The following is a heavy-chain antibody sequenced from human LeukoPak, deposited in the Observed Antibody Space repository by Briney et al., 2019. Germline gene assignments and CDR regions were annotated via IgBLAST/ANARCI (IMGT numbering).Heavy chain of an antibody. CDR2: IYPGDSDT. Sequence: GESLKISFQGSGYRFTSYWIGWVRQMPGKGLEWMGIIYPGDSDTRYSPSFQGQVTVSADKSISTAYLQWSSLKASDTAMYYCARGEYNSGSYQEYYFDYWGQGTLVTVSS. J-gene: IGHJ4*02. CDR3: ARGEYNSGSYQEYYFDY. V-gene: IGHV5-51*01. D-gene: IGHD1-26*01. CDR1: GYRFTSYW.